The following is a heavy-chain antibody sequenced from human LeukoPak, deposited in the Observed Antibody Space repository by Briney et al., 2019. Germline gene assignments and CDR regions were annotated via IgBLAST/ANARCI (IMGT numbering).Heavy chain of an antibody. J-gene: IGHJ3*02. CDR3: ARSDHNSWNAFDI. Sequence: ASVKVSCKASGYTFIAYYMHWVRQAPGQGLEWMGWINPNNGNLGYAQKFQGRVTITRNTPISTAYMELSSLTSEDTAVYYCARSDHNSWNAFDIWGQGTMVTVSS. CDR2: INPNNGNL. D-gene: IGHD1-26*01. V-gene: IGHV1-8*03. CDR1: GYTFIAYY.